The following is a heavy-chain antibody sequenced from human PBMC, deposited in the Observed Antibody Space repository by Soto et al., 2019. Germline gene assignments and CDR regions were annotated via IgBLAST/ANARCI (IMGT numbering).Heavy chain of an antibody. V-gene: IGHV4-39*01. CDR2: IYYSGST. CDR1: GGSISSSSYY. CDR3: ARHSSYYDILTGRPLFHYYYGMDV. D-gene: IGHD3-9*01. J-gene: IGHJ6*02. Sequence: PTEGLALTCTVSGGSISSSSYYWGWIRQPPGKGLEWIGSIYYSGSTYYNPSLKSRVTISVDTSKNQFSLKLSSVTAADTAVYYCARHSSYYDILTGRPLFHYYYGMDVWGQGTTVPVSS.